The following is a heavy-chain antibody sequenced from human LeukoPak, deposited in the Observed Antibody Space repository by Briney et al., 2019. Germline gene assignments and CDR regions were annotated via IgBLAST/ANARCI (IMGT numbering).Heavy chain of an antibody. CDR1: GYSFTFFA. CDR2: INAGNGNT. V-gene: IGHV1-3*01. J-gene: IGHJ3*02. CDR3: ASPIAAAGNTFEI. D-gene: IGHD6-13*01. Sequence: ASVEVSCKASGYSFTFFAMHWVRQAPGQRLEWMGWINAGNGNTKYSQKFQDRVSITRDTSASTAYMDLSSLRSEDTAVYYCASPIAAAGNTFEIWGQGTMVTVSS.